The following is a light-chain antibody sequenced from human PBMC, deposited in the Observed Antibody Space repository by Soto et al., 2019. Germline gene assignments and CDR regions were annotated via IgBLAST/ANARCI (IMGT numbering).Light chain of an antibody. Sequence: DIQMTQSPSSLSASVGDRVTIPCQASQDISNYLNWYQQKPGKAPKLLIYDASNLETGVPSRFSGSGSGTDFTLTISSLQPEDAATYYCQKYNSAPQTFGQGTKVDI. CDR2: DAS. V-gene: IGKV1-33*01. J-gene: IGKJ1*01. CDR1: QDISNY. CDR3: QKYNSAPQT.